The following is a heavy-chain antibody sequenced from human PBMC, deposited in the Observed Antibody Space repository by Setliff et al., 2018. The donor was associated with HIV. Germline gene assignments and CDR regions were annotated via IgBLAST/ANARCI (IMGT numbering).Heavy chain of an antibody. CDR1: GYTFTSYY. CDR3: ARGPTRSGAVYDSDGYYLRFFDY. J-gene: IGHJ4*02. V-gene: IGHV1-46*03. Sequence: RASVKVSCKASGYTFTSYYVHWVRQAPGQGLEWMGIINPISGNTNDAQNFQGRVTMTRDTSTSIVYMELSSLRSEDTAVYYCARGPTRSGAVYDSDGYYLRFFDYWGQGALVTVSS. D-gene: IGHD3-22*01. CDR2: INPISGNT.